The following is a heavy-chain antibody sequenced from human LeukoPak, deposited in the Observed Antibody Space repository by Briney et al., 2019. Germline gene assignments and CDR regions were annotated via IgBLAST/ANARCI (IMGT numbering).Heavy chain of an antibody. CDR2: IYPRDSDT. V-gene: IGHV5-51*01. Sequence: GESLKISCKAFGYIFSNYWIGWVRQMPGKALEWMGIIYPRDSDTRYSPSFQGQVTISVDTSITTAYLQWSSLKASDTAMYYCARNRDSDYWGQGTLVTVSS. CDR1: GYIFSNYW. J-gene: IGHJ4*02. D-gene: IGHD2/OR15-2a*01. CDR3: ARNRDSDY.